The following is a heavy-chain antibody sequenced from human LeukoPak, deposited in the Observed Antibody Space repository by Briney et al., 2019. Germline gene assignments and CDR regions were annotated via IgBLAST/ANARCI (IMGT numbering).Heavy chain of an antibody. CDR2: IDASGST. D-gene: IGHD2-15*01. Sequence: SETLSLTCTVSGASVSSYYWIWIRQPAGRGLEWIGRIDASGSTNYNPSLKSRVTMSVDSSKNQFSLKVSSVTAADTAVYYCARAGDLIVVAMGAFDVWGQGTMVTVSS. CDR3: ARAGDLIVVAMGAFDV. J-gene: IGHJ3*01. CDR1: GASVSSYY. V-gene: IGHV4-4*07.